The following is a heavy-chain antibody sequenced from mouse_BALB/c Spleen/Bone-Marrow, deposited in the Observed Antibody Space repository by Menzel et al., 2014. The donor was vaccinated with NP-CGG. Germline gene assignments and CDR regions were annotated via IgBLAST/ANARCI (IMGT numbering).Heavy chain of an antibody. CDR3: ARMITAY. Sequence: EVKLVESGAELVKPGASVKLSCTASGFNIKDTYMHWVKQRPEQGLEWIGRIDPANGNTKYDPKFQGKATITADTSSNTAYLQLSSLTSEDTAVYYCARMITAYWGQGTLVTVYA. CDR2: IDPANGNT. CDR1: GFNIKDTY. V-gene: IGHV14-3*02. J-gene: IGHJ3*01. D-gene: IGHD2-4*01.